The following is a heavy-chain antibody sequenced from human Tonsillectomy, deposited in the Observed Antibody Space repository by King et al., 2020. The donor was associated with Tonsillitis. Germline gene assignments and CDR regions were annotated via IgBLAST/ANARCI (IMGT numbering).Heavy chain of an antibody. V-gene: IGHV1-18*01. J-gene: IGHJ6*02. CDR1: GYTFTSYG. D-gene: IGHD2-15*01. CDR2: ISAYNGNT. CDR3: ARGGYCSGGSCRGYYYGMDV. Sequence: VQLVESGAEVKKPGASVKVSCKASGYTFTSYGISWVRQAPGQGLEWMGWISAYNGNTNYAQKLQGRVTMTTDTSTSTAYMELRSLRSDDTAVYYGARGGYCSGGSCRGYYYGMDVWGQGTTVTVSS.